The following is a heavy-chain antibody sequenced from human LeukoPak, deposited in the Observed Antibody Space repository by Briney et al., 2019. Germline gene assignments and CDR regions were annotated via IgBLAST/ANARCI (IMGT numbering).Heavy chain of an antibody. D-gene: IGHD3-3*01. V-gene: IGHV1-2*02. CDR3: AREGIKIFGGWAPFDP. J-gene: IGHJ5*02. Sequence: ASVKVSCQASGYTFPDNYIHWVRQAPGQGLEWMGWINPLSGGPMYAQKFQGRVTMTRDTSLSTAYIELNGLKSDDTAIYYCAREGIKIFGGWAPFDPWGQGTLVTVS. CDR1: GYTFPDNY. CDR2: INPLSGGP.